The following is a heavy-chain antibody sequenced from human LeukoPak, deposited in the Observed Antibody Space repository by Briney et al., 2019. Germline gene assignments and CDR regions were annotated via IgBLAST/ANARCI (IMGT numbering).Heavy chain of an antibody. CDR3: ANLGIAAAGVGIF. CDR2: IKQAGSEI. CDR1: GFTFSSFW. Sequence: PGGSLRLSCAAAGFTFSSFWMSWVRQAPGKGLEWVANIKQAGSEIYYVDSVKGRFTISRDNSKNTLYLQMNSLRAEDTAVYYCANLGIAAAGVGIFWGQGTMVTVSS. V-gene: IGHV3-7*03. J-gene: IGHJ3*01. D-gene: IGHD6-13*01.